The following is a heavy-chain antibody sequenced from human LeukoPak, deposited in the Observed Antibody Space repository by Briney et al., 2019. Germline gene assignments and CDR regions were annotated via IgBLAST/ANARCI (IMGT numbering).Heavy chain of an antibody. CDR2: IRYDGSTT. Sequence: GSLRLSCAASGFTFTNYAIHWVRLAPGKGLDWVAIIRYDGSTTYSTAVKGRFTISRDNSRNTVYLQMNSLGAEDTAVYYCAKALEDCSGGGCFSGYMDVWGKGATVTVSS. J-gene: IGHJ6*03. D-gene: IGHD2-15*01. CDR3: AKALEDCSGGGCFSGYMDV. V-gene: IGHV3-30*02. CDR1: GFTFTNYA.